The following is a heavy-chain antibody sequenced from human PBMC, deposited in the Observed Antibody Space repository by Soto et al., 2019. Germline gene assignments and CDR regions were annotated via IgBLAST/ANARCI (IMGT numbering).Heavy chain of an antibody. D-gene: IGHD6-19*01. Sequence: SETLSLTCAVSGGSISSSNWWSWVRQPPGKGLEWTGEIYHSGSTNYNPSLKSRVTMSVDKSKNQFSLKLSSVTAADTAVYYCAREAAVAGTGAFDIWGQGTMVTVSS. CDR3: AREAAVAGTGAFDI. CDR2: IYHSGST. J-gene: IGHJ3*02. V-gene: IGHV4-4*02. CDR1: GGSISSSNW.